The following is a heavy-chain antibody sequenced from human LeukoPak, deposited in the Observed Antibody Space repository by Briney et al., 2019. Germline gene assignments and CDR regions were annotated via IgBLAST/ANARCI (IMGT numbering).Heavy chain of an antibody. CDR2: INPNSGGT. V-gene: IGHV1-2*06. CDR3: ARAKTLVVVAAMGY. J-gene: IGHJ4*02. D-gene: IGHD2-15*01. Sequence: GASVKVSCKASGYTFTGYYMHWVRQAPGQGLEWMGRINPNSGGTNYAQKFQGRVTMTRNTSISTAYMELSSLRSEDTAVYYCARAKTLVVVAAMGYWGQGTLVTVSS. CDR1: GYTFTGYY.